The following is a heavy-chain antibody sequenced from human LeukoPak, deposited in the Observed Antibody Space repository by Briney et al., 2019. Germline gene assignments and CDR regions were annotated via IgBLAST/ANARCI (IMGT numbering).Heavy chain of an antibody. CDR3: AREGEGYCSGGSCSNWFDP. J-gene: IGHJ5*02. Sequence: SETLSLTCTVSGGSISSYYWSWIRQPPGKGLEWIGYIYYSGSTNYNPSLKSRVTISVGTSKNQFSLKLSSVTAADTAVYYCAREGEGYCSGGSCSNWFDPWGQGTLVTVSS. V-gene: IGHV4-59*01. D-gene: IGHD2-15*01. CDR2: IYYSGST. CDR1: GGSISSYY.